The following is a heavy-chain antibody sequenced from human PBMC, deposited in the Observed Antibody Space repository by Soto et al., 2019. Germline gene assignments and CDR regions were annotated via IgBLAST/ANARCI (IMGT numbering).Heavy chain of an antibody. CDR3: ARSPPGGYHYAYGMDV. J-gene: IGHJ6*02. CDR2: IGTAGDT. D-gene: IGHD3-22*01. CDR1: GFTFSSYD. V-gene: IGHV3-13*04. Sequence: EVQLVESGGGLVQPGGSLRLSCAASGFTFSSYDMQWVRQATGKGLEWVSAIGTAGDTYYPGSVKGRFTISRENAKDSLYLQMNSLRARDTAVYYWARSPPGGYHYAYGMDVWGQGTTVTVSS.